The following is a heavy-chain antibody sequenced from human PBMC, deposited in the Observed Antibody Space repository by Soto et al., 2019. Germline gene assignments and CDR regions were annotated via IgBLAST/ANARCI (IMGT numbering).Heavy chain of an antibody. Sequence: LQAPGKGLEWVSGISVSGGSTYYVDSVKGRFTISRDNSKNTLNLQMGSLRAEDTAVYYCAKGGGYCTSSNCSPFDYWGQGTLVTVSS. CDR2: ISVSGGST. D-gene: IGHD2-2*01. J-gene: IGHJ4*02. CDR3: AKGGGYCTSSNCSPFDY. V-gene: IGHV3-23*01.